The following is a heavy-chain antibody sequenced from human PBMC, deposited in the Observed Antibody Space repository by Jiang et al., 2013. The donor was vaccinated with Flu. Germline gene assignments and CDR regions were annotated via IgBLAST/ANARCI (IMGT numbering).Heavy chain of an antibody. CDR3: AKETIEMPTTDLVFNYHAMDV. CDR2: IIPILGVT. CDR1: GGTFSSYA. Sequence: GAEVKKPGSSVKVSCEASGGTFSSYAITWVRQAPGRGLEWMGRIIPILGVTHYAQSLHDRVTITADKYTGAGYMEVRSLGSEDTAVYYCAKETIEMPTTDLVFNYHAMDVWGKGTTVTVSS. J-gene: IGHJ6*04. D-gene: IGHD5-24*01. V-gene: IGHV1-69*04.